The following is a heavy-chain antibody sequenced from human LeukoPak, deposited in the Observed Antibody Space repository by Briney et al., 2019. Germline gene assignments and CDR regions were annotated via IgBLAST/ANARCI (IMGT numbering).Heavy chain of an antibody. V-gene: IGHV3-7*01. Sequence: GGSLRLSCVASGFPFSTYWMAWVRQAPGKGLEWVANIKQDGGAMNYVDSVKGRFTISRDNAKNSLYLQMNSLRVEDTAVYYCADYRGSWFESWGQGTLVTVSS. CDR2: IKQDGGAM. J-gene: IGHJ5*01. CDR3: ADYRGSWFES. D-gene: IGHD5-12*01. CDR1: GFPFSTYW.